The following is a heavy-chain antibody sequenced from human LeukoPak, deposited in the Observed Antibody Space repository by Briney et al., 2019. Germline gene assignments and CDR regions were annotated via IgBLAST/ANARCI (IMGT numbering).Heavy chain of an antibody. Sequence: GGSLRLSCAASGFTISSNYMSWVRQAPGKGLEWVSVIYSGGSTYYADSVKGRFTISRDNSKNTLYLQINSLRAEDTAVYYCARDRSGYFQNWGQGTLVTVSS. CDR3: ARDRSGYFQN. CDR2: IYSGGST. D-gene: IGHD3-3*01. CDR1: GFTISSNY. V-gene: IGHV3-66*01. J-gene: IGHJ1*01.